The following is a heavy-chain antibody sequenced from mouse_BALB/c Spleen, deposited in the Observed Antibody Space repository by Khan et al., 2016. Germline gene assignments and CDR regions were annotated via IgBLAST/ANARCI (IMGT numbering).Heavy chain of an antibody. V-gene: IGHV1-9*01. Sequence: QVQLQQSGAELMKPGASVKISCKATGYTFSSYWIEWVKQRPGHGLEWIGEILPGSGSTNYNEKFRGKATFTADTSSNTAYMQLSSLTPDASAVHYCARTDRRGYCDYWGQGTTLTVSS. CDR1: GYTFSSYW. CDR2: ILPGSGST. J-gene: IGHJ2*01. CDR3: ARTDRRGYCDY.